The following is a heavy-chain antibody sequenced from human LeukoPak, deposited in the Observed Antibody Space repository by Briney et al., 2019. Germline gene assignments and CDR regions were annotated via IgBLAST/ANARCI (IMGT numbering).Heavy chain of an antibody. Sequence: SETLSLTCTVSGDSISRYYWGWIRQPPGRGLEWIGYMYYSGSTNYNPSLKSRVTISVDTSKKHFSLKLTSVTAADTAVYYCARQLNGWYTIDYWGQGTLVTVSS. J-gene: IGHJ4*02. D-gene: IGHD6-19*01. V-gene: IGHV4-59*08. CDR1: GDSISRYY. CDR2: MYYSGST. CDR3: ARQLNGWYTIDY.